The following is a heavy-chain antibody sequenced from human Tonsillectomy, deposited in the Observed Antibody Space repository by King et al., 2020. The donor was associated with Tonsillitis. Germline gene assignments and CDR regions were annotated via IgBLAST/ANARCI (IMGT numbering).Heavy chain of an antibody. CDR2: IYTSGST. Sequence: VQLQESGPGLVKPSETLSLTCTVSGGSISSYYWSWIRQPAGKGLEWIGRIYTSGSTNYNPSLKSRVTMSVDTSKNQFSLKLSSVTAADTAVYYCARDNSNYRTRYYYGMDVWGQGTTVTVSS. J-gene: IGHJ6*02. D-gene: IGHD4-11*01. CDR3: ARDNSNYRTRYYYGMDV. CDR1: GGSISSYY. V-gene: IGHV4-4*07.